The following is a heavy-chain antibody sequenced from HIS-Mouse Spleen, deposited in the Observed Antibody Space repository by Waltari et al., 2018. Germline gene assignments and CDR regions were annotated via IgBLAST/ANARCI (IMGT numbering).Heavy chain of an antibody. V-gene: IGHV4-34*01. CDR3: ARGLTNGVLDAFDI. CDR2: INQSGST. D-gene: IGHD2-8*01. Sequence: QVQLQQWGAGLLKPSETLSLTCAVYGGSFSGYYWSWIRQPPVKGLEWIGEINQSGSTNCNPSVKSRVTISVDPSKNQFSLKLSFVTAADTAGYYCARGLTNGVLDAFDIWGQGTMVTVSS. J-gene: IGHJ3*02. CDR1: GGSFSGYY.